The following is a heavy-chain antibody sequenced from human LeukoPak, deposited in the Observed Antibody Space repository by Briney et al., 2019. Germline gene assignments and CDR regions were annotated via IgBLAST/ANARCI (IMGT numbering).Heavy chain of an antibody. CDR1: GGSISSYY. CDR3: ARDRWVHYYYYMDV. Sequence: PSETLSLTCTVSGGSISSYYWSWIRQPPGKGLEWIGYIYYSGSTNYNPSPKSRVTISVDTSKNQFSLKLSSVTAADTAVYYCARDRWVHYYYYMDVWGKGTTVTVSS. CDR2: IYYSGST. J-gene: IGHJ6*03. V-gene: IGHV4-59*01. D-gene: IGHD6-13*01.